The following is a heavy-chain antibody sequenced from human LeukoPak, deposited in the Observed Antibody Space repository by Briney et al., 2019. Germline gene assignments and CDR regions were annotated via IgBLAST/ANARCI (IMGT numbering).Heavy chain of an antibody. CDR3: ARGDRYSSSLFGEVDY. D-gene: IGHD6-13*01. V-gene: IGHV3-21*01. CDR1: GFTFSSYW. CDR2: ISTSSIYI. Sequence: PGGSLRLSCAASGFTFSSYWMSWVRQAPGKGLEWVSSISTSSIYIYYADSLKGRFTISRDNAKNSLYLQMNSLRAEDTAVYYCARGDRYSSSLFGEVDYWGQGTLVTVSS. J-gene: IGHJ4*02.